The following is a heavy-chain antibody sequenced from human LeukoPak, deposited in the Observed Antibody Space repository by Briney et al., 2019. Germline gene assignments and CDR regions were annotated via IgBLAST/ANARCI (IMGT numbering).Heavy chain of an antibody. CDR2: IIPIFGTA. D-gene: IGHD2-2*03. V-gene: IGHV1-69*13. J-gene: IGHJ4*02. CDR3: ATGYCSSTSCSSPFDY. CDR1: GGTFSSYA. Sequence: SVKVSCKASGGTFSSYAISWVRQAPGQGLEWMGGIIPIFGTANYAQKFQGRVTITADESTSTAYMEPSSLRSEDTAVYYCATGYCSSTSCSSPFDYWGQGTLVTVSS.